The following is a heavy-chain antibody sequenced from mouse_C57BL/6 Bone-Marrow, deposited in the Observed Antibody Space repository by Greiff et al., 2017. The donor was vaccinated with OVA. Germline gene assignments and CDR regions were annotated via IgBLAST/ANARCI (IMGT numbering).Heavy chain of an antibody. D-gene: IGHD1-3*01. V-gene: IGHV2-9-1*01. J-gene: IGHJ4*01. CDR2: IWTGGGT. CDR3: ARTSPEWDYYAMDY. CDR1: GFSLTSYA. Sequence: QVQLQQSGPGLVAPSQSLSITCTVSGFSLTSYAISWVRQPPGKGLEWLGVIWTGGGTNYNSALKSRLSISKDNSKSQVFLKMNSLQTDDTARYYCARTSPEWDYYAMDYWGQGTSVTVSS.